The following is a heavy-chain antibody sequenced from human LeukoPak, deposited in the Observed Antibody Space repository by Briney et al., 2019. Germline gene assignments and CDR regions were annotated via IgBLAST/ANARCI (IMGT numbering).Heavy chain of an antibody. CDR2: IYPGDSDT. Sequence: ESLNISCKGSGYSFTSYWIGWVRQMPGKGLEWMGIIYPGDSDTRYSPSFQGQVTISADKSISTAYLQWSSLRASDTAMYYCARRGYCSSTSCYSLDYWGQGTLVTVSS. J-gene: IGHJ4*02. CDR3: ARRGYCSSTSCYSLDY. V-gene: IGHV5-51*01. D-gene: IGHD2-2*01. CDR1: GYSFTSYW.